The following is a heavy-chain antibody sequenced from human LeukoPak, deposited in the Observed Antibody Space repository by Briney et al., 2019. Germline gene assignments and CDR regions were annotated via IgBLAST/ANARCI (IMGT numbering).Heavy chain of an antibody. J-gene: IGHJ4*02. CDR1: GFTFSSYS. Sequence: PGGSLRLSCAASGFTFSSYSMNWVRQAPGKGLEWVSSISSSSSYIYYADSVKGRFTISRDNARNSLYLQVNSLRAEDTAVYYCASQDSSGYYHYWGQGTLVTVSS. CDR2: ISSSSSYI. D-gene: IGHD3-22*01. CDR3: ASQDSSGYYHY. V-gene: IGHV3-21*01.